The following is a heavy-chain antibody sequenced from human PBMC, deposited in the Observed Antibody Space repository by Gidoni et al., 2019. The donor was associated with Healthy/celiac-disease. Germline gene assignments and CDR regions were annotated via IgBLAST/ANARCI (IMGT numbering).Heavy chain of an antibody. V-gene: IGHV3-33*01. J-gene: IGHJ6*02. CDR2: IWYDGSNK. CDR3: ARGTYYGMDV. CDR1: GFTFSSYV. Sequence: QVQLVESGGGVVQPGRSLRLSCAASGFTFSSYVMHWVRQAPGKGLEWGAVIWYDGSNKYYADSVKGRLTISRDNSKNTLYLQMNSLRAEDTAVYYCARGTYYGMDVWGQGTTVTVSS.